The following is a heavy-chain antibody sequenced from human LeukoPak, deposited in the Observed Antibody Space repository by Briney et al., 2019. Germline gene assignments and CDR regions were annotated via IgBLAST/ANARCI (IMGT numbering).Heavy chain of an antibody. CDR1: GGSFSGYY. CDR2: IYYSGST. J-gene: IGHJ4*02. V-gene: IGHV4-34*01. Sequence: SETLSLTCAVYGGSFSGYYWSWIRQPPGKGLEWIGSIYYSGSTYYNPSLKSRVTISVDTSKNQFSLKLSSVTAADTAVYYCARGESGLDYFDYWGQGTLVTVSS. CDR3: ARGESGLDYFDY. D-gene: IGHD3-16*01.